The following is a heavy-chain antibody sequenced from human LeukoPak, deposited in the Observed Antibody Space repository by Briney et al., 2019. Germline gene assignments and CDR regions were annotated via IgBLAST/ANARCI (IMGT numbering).Heavy chain of an antibody. CDR3: ARDRLSAAGGWDLVFDY. CDR1: GYTFPSYG. Sequence: ASVKVSCKASGYTFPSYGISWVRLAPGQGLEWMGWISAYNGNTDYAQKLQGRVTMTTDTSTSTAYVELRSLRFDDTAVYYCARDRLSAAGGWDLVFDYWGQGTLVTVSS. CDR2: ISAYNGNT. V-gene: IGHV1-18*01. D-gene: IGHD1-26*01. J-gene: IGHJ4*02.